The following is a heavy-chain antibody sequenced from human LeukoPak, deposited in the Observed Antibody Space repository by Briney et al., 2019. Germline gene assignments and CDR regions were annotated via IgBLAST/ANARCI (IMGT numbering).Heavy chain of an antibody. Sequence: GGSLRLSCAASGFTFSDYWVSWVRQASGKGPEWVATTKQDGSEEHYVDSVKGRFTVSRDNARNSLFLQMNSLRVEDTAVYYCTTYKNWVAGDVWGQGTTVSVSS. V-gene: IGHV3-7*01. CDR3: TTYKNWVAGDV. D-gene: IGHD7-27*01. CDR2: TKQDGSEE. CDR1: GFTFSDYW. J-gene: IGHJ6*02.